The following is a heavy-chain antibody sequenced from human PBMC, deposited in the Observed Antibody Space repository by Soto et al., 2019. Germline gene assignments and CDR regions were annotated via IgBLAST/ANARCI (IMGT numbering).Heavy chain of an antibody. CDR1: GFTFSSYS. V-gene: IGHV3-21*01. CDR2: ISSSSSYI. Sequence: ESGGGLVKPGGSLRLSCAASGFTFSSYSMNWVRQAPGKGLEWVSSISSSSSYIYYADSVKGRFTISRDNAKNSLYLQMNSLRAEDTAVYYCARDKSRDGYNLVYWGQGTLVTVSS. D-gene: IGHD5-12*01. CDR3: ARDKSRDGYNLVY. J-gene: IGHJ4*02.